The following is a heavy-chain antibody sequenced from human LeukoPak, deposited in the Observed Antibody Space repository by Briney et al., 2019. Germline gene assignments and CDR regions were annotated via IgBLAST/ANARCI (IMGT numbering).Heavy chain of an antibody. D-gene: IGHD3-22*01. CDR2: ISAYNGNT. CDR1: GYTFTSYG. V-gene: IGHV1-18*01. J-gene: IGHJ4*02. CDR3: ARVSDDSGGYLFDY. Sequence: ASVKVSCKASGYTFTSYGISWVRQAPGQGLEWMGWISAYNGNTNYAQKLQGRVAMTTDTSTSTAYMELRSLRSDDTAVYYCARVSDDSGGYLFDYWGQGPLVTVSS.